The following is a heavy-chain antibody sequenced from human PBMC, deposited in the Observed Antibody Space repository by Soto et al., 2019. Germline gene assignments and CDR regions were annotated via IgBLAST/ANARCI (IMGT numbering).Heavy chain of an antibody. J-gene: IGHJ5*02. CDR3: AKEKISTSCCNWFDP. V-gene: IGHV3-23*01. CDR1: GLTFSTYA. Sequence: LRLSCAASGLTFSTYAMTWVRQAPGKGLEWVSSLTGGGDTTYYADSVKGRFAISRDNSKDMLYLQMSSLRAEDTALYYCAKEKISTSCCNWFDPWGQGTLVTVSS. CDR2: LTGGGDTT. D-gene: IGHD2-2*01.